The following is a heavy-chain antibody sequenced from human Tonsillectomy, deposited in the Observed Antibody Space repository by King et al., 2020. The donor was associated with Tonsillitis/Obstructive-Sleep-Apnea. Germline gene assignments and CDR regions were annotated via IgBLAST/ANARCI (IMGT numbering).Heavy chain of an antibody. V-gene: IGHV3-30*18. Sequence: QVQLVESGGGVVQPGRSLRLSCAASGFTFSSYGMHWVRQAPGKGLEWVAVISYDGSNKYYADSVKGRFTISRDNSKNTLYLQMNSLRAEDTAVYYCAKDSSGYYYLGYFDYWGQGPLVTVSS. J-gene: IGHJ4*02. CDR3: AKDSSGYYYLGYFDY. CDR1: GFTFSSYG. CDR2: ISYDGSNK. D-gene: IGHD3-22*01.